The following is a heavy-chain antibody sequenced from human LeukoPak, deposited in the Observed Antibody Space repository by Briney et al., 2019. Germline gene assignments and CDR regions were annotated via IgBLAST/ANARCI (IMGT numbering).Heavy chain of an antibody. CDR2: MESNRDGGTS. Sequence: GGSLRLSCAASGFTFHNAWMTWVRQAPGKGLEWVGRMESNRDGGTSDYAAPVKGRFTISRDDSKNTLYLHMNSLRAEDTAVYYCTTLSNDVLYWGQGTLVTVS. CDR3: TTLSNDVLY. V-gene: IGHV3-15*04. J-gene: IGHJ4*02. D-gene: IGHD4-11*01. CDR1: GFTFHNAW.